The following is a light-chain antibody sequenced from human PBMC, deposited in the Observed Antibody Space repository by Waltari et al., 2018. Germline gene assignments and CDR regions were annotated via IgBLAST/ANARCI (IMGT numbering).Light chain of an antibody. CDR2: VNSDGSH. CDR3: QTWGTGGV. J-gene: IGLJ3*02. Sequence: QVVLTQAPSASASLGDSVRLTCTLSSGHSNYAIAWPQQQPEKGPRYLMKVNSDGSHSEGGDIPHRFSGSSSGAERYLIISNLQSEDEADYYCQTWGTGGVFGGGTKLTVL. V-gene: IGLV4-69*01. CDR1: SGHSNYA.